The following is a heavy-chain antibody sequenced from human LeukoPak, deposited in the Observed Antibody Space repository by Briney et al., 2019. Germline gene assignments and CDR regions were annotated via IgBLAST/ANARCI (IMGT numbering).Heavy chain of an antibody. Sequence: SETLSLTCAVYGGSFSGYYWSWPRQPPGKGLEWIGEINHSGSTNYNPSLKSRVTISVDTSKNQFSLKLSSVTAADTAVYYCARSARYGNGYYYYYYYMDVWGKGTTVTVSS. D-gene: IGHD5-18*01. CDR3: ARSARYGNGYYYYYYYMDV. CDR2: INHSGST. CDR1: GGSFSGYY. V-gene: IGHV4-34*01. J-gene: IGHJ6*03.